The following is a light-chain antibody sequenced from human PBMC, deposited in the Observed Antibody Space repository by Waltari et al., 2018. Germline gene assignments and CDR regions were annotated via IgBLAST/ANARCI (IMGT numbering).Light chain of an antibody. CDR2: WAA. J-gene: IGKJ4*02. Sequence: DIVMTQSPESLAVSLGERATINCKTSESVLYSSNNQNHFAWYQQKPGQPPKLLIYWAATRKSGVPERFSGSGSETDFTLTVSSLQAEDVAVYYWQQYYNTPLTFGGGTKVEIK. CDR1: ESVLYSSNNQNH. CDR3: QQYYNTPLT. V-gene: IGKV4-1*01.